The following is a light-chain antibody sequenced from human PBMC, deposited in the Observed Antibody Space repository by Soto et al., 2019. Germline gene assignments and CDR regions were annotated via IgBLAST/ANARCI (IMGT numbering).Light chain of an antibody. CDR1: YSNVGNNF. CDR3: PTLDTRLRAVV. V-gene: IGLV1-51*01. Sequence: QSVLTQPPSMSAAPGQKVTISCSGSYSNVGNNFVSWYQQFPGTAPKLLIFDNSQRPSGIPDRFFGSKSGSSATLGITGPQTGDEAVYYCPTLDTRLRAVVFGGGTKLTVL. J-gene: IGLJ2*01. CDR2: DNS.